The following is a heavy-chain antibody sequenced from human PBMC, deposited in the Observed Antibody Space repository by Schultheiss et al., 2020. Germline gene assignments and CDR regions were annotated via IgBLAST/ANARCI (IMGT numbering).Heavy chain of an antibody. CDR1: GFTFSSYG. J-gene: IGHJ4*02. CDR2: IWYDGSNK. Sequence: GESLRISCAASGFTFSSYGMHWVRQAPGKGLEWVAVIWYDGSNKYYADSVKGRFTISRDNAKNTLYLQMDSLRADDTAVYFCASDGIVLTAAALDYWGQGTLVTVSS. D-gene: IGHD2-15*01. V-gene: IGHV3-33*01. CDR3: ASDGIVLTAAALDY.